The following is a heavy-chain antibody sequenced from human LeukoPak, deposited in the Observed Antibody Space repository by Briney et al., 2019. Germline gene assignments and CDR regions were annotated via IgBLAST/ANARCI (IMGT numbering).Heavy chain of an antibody. J-gene: IGHJ6*02. Sequence: SETLSLTCTVSGGSISSSSYYWGWIRQPPGKGREWIGSIYYSGSTYYNPSLKSRVTISVDTSKNQFSLKLSSVTAADTAVYYCAREGRGVSVGMDVWGQGTTVTVSS. V-gene: IGHV4-39*07. CDR1: GGSISSSSYY. CDR3: AREGRGVSVGMDV. CDR2: IYYSGST. D-gene: IGHD2-8*01.